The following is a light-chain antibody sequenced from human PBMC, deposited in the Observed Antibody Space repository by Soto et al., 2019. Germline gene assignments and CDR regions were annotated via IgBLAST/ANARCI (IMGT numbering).Light chain of an antibody. CDR2: DVS. Sequence: QSALTQPASVSGSPGQSITISCTGTSGDVGGYDFVSWYQQHPGRAPKLLIWDVSNRPSGVSYRFSASKSGNTASLTISGLQTDDEDDYYCSSYTSSRSLVFGTGTKLTVL. V-gene: IGLV2-14*01. CDR1: SGDVGGYDF. J-gene: IGLJ1*01. CDR3: SSYTSSRSLV.